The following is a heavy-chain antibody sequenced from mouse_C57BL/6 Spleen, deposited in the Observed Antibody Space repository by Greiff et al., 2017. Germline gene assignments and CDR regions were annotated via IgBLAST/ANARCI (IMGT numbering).Heavy chain of an antibody. CDR3: ATSYYYGSTRYAMDY. CDR1: GFSLTSYG. Sequence: VQLQQSGPGLVQPSQSLSITCTVSGFSLTSYGVHWVRQSPGKGLEWLGVIWRGGSTDYNAAFMSRLSITKDNSKSQVFFKMNSLQADDTAIYYCATSYYYGSTRYAMDYWGQGTSVTVSS. CDR2: IWRGGST. D-gene: IGHD1-1*01. V-gene: IGHV2-5*01. J-gene: IGHJ4*01.